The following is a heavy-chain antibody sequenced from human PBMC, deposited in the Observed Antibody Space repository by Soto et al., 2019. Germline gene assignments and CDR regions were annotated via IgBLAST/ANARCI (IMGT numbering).Heavy chain of an antibody. CDR3: ARDTWNLWAALYYGSWSYSCYGMDV. D-gene: IGHD3-10*01. CDR2: ISAYNGNT. Sequence: QVQLVQSGAEVKKPGASVKVSCKASGYTFTSYGISWVRQAPGQGLEWMGWISAYNGNTNYAQKLKGRVTMTTDTSTITAYMEMRSLRSDDTAVNYFARDTWNLWAALYYGSWSYSCYGMDVWGQGTTVTVSS. J-gene: IGHJ6*02. CDR1: GYTFTSYG. V-gene: IGHV1-18*01.